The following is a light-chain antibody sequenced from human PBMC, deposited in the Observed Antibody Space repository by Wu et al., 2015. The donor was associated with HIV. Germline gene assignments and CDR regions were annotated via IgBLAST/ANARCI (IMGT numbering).Light chain of an antibody. CDR2: GAS. J-gene: IGKJ1*01. CDR1: QSVSSN. V-gene: IGKV3-15*01. CDR3: QQYNNWPPRT. Sequence: EIVMTQSPATLSVSPGERATLSCRASQSVSSNLAWYQQKPGQAPRLLIYGASTRATGIPARFSGSGSGTEFTLTISSLQSEDFAAYYCQQYNNWPPRTFGQGTKVE.